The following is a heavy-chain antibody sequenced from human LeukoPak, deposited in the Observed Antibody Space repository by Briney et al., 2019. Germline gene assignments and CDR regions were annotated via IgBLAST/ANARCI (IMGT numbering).Heavy chain of an antibody. D-gene: IGHD3-10*01. CDR2: IYSSGST. CDR3: ARALRGVTMVRGVRFDP. J-gene: IGHJ5*02. Sequence: SETLSLTCTVSGESINSFYWSWIRQPAGKGLEWIGRIYSSGSTNYSPSLKSRVTMSVDTSKNQFSLKLSSVTAADTAVYYCARALRGVTMVRGVRFDPWGQGTLVTVSS. V-gene: IGHV4-4*07. CDR1: GESINSFY.